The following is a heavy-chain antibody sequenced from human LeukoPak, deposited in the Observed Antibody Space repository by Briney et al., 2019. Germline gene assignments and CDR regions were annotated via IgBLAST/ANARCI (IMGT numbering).Heavy chain of an antibody. V-gene: IGHV3-21*01. CDR2: ISSSSSYI. CDR1: GFTFSSYS. J-gene: IGHJ4*02. D-gene: IGHD6-19*01. CDR3: ARSVAGRTIDF. Sequence: GGSLRLSCAASGFTFSSYSMNWVRQAPGKGLEWVSSISSSSSYIYYADSVKGRFTISRDNAKNSLYLQMNSLRAEDTAVYYCARSVAGRTIDFWGQGTLVTVSS.